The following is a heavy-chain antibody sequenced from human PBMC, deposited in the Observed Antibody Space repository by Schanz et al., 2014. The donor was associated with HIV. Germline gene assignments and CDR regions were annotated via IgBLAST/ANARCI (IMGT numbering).Heavy chain of an antibody. CDR3: ARGSWYSSGWVDDQYYYDVDV. D-gene: IGHD6-19*01. CDR1: GFPFSSYA. Sequence: EVQLLESGGGLVQPGGSLRLSCTGSGFPFSSYAINWVRQAPGKGLEWLSSISSSGGYIYYADSVKGRFTISRDNSKNSVFLQMDRLRAEDTAVYYCARGSWYSSGWVDDQYYYDVDVWGQGTTVTVSS. J-gene: IGHJ6*02. CDR2: ISSSGGYI. V-gene: IGHV3-21*06.